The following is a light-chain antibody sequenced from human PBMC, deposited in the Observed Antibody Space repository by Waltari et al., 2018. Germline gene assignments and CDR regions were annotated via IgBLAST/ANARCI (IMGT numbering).Light chain of an antibody. J-gene: IGLJ3*02. CDR1: SSDVGGYNY. V-gene: IGLV2-14*01. CDR2: DVS. CDR3: NSYTSSSTWV. Sequence: QSALTQPASVSGSPGQSITISCTGTSSDVGGYNYVSWYQQHPGKAPKLMIFDVSKRPSGCSNRFSGSKSGSTASLTISGLQAEDEADFYCNSYTSSSTWVFGGGTKLTVL.